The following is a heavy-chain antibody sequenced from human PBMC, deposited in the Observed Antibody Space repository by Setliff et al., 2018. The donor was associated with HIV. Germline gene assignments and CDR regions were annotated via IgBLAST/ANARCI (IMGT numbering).Heavy chain of an antibody. V-gene: IGHV1-18*01. Sequence: ASVKVSCKASGGTGGSFSRNAISWVRQAPGQGLEWLGWISAYNGNTDYAQKVQGRVTMTTDTSTSTAYMELRSLRSDDTAVYYCARDMQQLVPGEHYYYMDVWGKGTTVTVSS. CDR3: ARDMQQLVPGEHYYYMDV. D-gene: IGHD6-13*01. CDR2: ISAYNGNT. J-gene: IGHJ6*03. CDR1: GGTGGSFSRNA.